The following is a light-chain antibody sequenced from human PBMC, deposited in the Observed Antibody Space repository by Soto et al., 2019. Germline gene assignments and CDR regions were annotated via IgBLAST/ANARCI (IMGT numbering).Light chain of an antibody. CDR3: QQYGTSPFT. Sequence: EIVLTQSPGTLSLSPGERATLSCRASQSVYSTLLAWYQQKPGQAPRLLIYGASSRATGIPDRFSGSGSGTDFTLTISRLEPEDFAVYYCQQYGTSPFTFGPGTRVVIK. CDR2: GAS. J-gene: IGKJ3*01. V-gene: IGKV3-20*01. CDR1: QSVYSTL.